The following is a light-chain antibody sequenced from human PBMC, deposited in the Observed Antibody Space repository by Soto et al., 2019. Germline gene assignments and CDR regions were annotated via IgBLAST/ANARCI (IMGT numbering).Light chain of an antibody. J-gene: IGLJ1*01. V-gene: IGLV1-44*01. Sequence: QSVLTQPPSASGTPGQRVTISCSGSSSNIGSNTVNWYQQLPGTAPKLLIYSNNQRPSGVPDRFSGSMSGTSASLAISGLQSEDEAYYYCAAWDDSLNGFYVFGTGTKLTVL. CDR3: AAWDDSLNGFYV. CDR2: SNN. CDR1: SSNIGSNT.